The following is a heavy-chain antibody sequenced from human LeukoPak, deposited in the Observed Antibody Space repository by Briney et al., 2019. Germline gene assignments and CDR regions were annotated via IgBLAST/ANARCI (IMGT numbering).Heavy chain of an antibody. V-gene: IGHV1-2*02. D-gene: IGHD3-22*01. Sequence: ASVTVSCKASGYTFTGYYMHWVRQAPGQGLEWMGWINPNSGGTNYAQKFQGRVTMTRDTSISTAYMELSRLRSDDTAVYYCARFLYDSSGYYYWSFDYWGQGTLVTVSS. CDR3: ARFLYDSSGYYYWSFDY. CDR1: GYTFTGYY. CDR2: INPNSGGT. J-gene: IGHJ4*02.